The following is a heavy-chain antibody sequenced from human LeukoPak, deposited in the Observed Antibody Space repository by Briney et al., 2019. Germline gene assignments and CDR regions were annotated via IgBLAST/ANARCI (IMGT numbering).Heavy chain of an antibody. V-gene: IGHV3-23*01. CDR2: ISGSGGST. CDR1: GFTFSSYA. Sequence: GGSLRLSCADSGFTFSSYAMSAVRQAPGKGVEWVSAISGSGGSTYYADSVKGRFTISRDNSENTLYLQMNSLRAEDTAVYYCAKGGHIVATITFDYWGQGTLVTVSS. CDR3: AKGGHIVATITFDY. D-gene: IGHD5-12*01. J-gene: IGHJ4*02.